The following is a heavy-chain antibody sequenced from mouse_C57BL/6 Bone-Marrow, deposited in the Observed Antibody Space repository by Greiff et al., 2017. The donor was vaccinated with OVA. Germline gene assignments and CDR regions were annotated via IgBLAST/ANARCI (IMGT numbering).Heavy chain of an antibody. CDR1: GYTFTSYW. D-gene: IGHD1-1*01. CDR2: IDPNSGGT. J-gene: IGHJ4*01. CDR3: ASITTVVAPPYAMDY. V-gene: IGHV1-72*01. Sequence: VQLQQSGAELVKPGASVKLSCKASGYTFTSYWMHWVKQRPGRGLEWIGRIDPNSGGTKYNEKFKSKATLTVDKPSSTAYMQLSSLTSEDSAVYYCASITTVVAPPYAMDYWGQGTSDTVSS.